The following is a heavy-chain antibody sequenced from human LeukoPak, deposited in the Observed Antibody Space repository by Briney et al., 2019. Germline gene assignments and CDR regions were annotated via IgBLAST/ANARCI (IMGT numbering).Heavy chain of an antibody. Sequence: PSETLSLTCTVSGGSISSSSYYWGWIRQPPGKGLEWIGSIYYSGSTYYNPSLKSRVTISVDTSKNQFSLKLSSVTAADTAVYYCARVLPGRKRISIVRGVPRCFDYWGQGTRVTVSS. CDR3: ARVLPGRKRISIVRGVPRCFDY. V-gene: IGHV4-39*07. J-gene: IGHJ4*02. CDR2: IYYSGST. CDR1: GGSISSSSYY. D-gene: IGHD3-10*01.